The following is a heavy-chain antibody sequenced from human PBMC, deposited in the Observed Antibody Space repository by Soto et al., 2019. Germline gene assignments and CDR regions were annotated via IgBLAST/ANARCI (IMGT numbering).Heavy chain of an antibody. D-gene: IGHD3-3*01. V-gene: IGHV1-69*13. J-gene: IGHJ5*02. CDR1: GGTFSSYA. CDR3: ASGYDFWSGYYSAPDNWFDP. Sequence: SVKVSCKASGGTFSSYAISWVRQAPGQGLEWMGGIIPIFGTANYAQKFQGRVTITADESTSTAYMELSSLRSEDTAVYYCASGYDFWSGYYSAPDNWFDPWGQGTLVTVSS. CDR2: IIPIFGTA.